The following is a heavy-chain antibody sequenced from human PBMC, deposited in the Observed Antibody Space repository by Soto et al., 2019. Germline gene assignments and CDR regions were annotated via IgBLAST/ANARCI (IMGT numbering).Heavy chain of an antibody. Sequence: QVQLQESGPGLVQPSGTLSLTCAVSGGSINNSHWWSWVRQTPGKGLEWIGETYHSGTTNYTPSLQTRVTISINQSQNQFSLKMTAVTAADTAVYYCAREVDSSAARGPNWFDPWGQGDLGTVSS. CDR3: AREVDSSAARGPNWFDP. J-gene: IGHJ5*02. D-gene: IGHD6-25*01. V-gene: IGHV4-4*02. CDR2: TYHSGTT. CDR1: GGSINNSHW.